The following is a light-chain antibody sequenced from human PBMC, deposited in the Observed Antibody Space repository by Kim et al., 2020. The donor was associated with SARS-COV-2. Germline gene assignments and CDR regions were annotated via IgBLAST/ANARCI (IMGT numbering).Light chain of an antibody. Sequence: GQKVTISCSGSSSNIGSNYVSWYQHLPGTAPKLLIYDNNQRPSGIPDRFSGSKSGTSATLGITGLQTGDEADYYCGTWDNSLSAGVIGGGTQLTVL. CDR3: GTWDNSLSAGV. CDR2: DNN. V-gene: IGLV1-51*01. CDR1: SSNIGSNY. J-gene: IGLJ2*01.